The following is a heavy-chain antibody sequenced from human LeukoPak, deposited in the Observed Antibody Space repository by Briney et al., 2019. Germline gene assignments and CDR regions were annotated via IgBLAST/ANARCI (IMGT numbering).Heavy chain of an antibody. V-gene: IGHV1-69*05. CDR1: GGTFSSYA. J-gene: IGHJ6*03. Sequence: SVNVSCKASGGTFSSYAISWVRQAPGQGLEWMGGIIPIFGTANYAQKFQGRVTITTAESRSTAYKELSSLISEDTAVYYCARGRYYDSSGYFPNYYYYYMDVWGKGTTVTVSS. CDR3: ARGRYYDSSGYFPNYYYYYMDV. D-gene: IGHD3-22*01. CDR2: IIPIFGTA.